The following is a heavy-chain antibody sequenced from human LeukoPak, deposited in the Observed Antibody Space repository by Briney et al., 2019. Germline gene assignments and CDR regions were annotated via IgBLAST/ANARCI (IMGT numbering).Heavy chain of an antibody. CDR2: INPSDGAT. D-gene: IGHD1-26*01. V-gene: IGHV1-46*01. J-gene: IGHJ6*03. CDR1: GYTFTKYY. CDR3: AREKRGGLSGSLGGLFASYYTYYYMDV. Sequence: ASVKVSCKASGYTFTKYYIHWVRQAPGQGLEWMGMINPSDGATTYAQRFQGRVIMTRDMSTTTVYMDLRSLRSGDTAVYFCAREKRGGLSGSLGGLFASYYTYYYMDVWGRGTTVSVSS.